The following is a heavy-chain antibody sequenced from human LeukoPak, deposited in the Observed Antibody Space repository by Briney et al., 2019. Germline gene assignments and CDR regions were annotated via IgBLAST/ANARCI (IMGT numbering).Heavy chain of an antibody. V-gene: IGHV1-69*05. CDR3: ARGELLQGAFDI. Sequence: AASVKVSCKASGGTFSSYAISWVRQAPGQGLEWMGRIIPISGTANYAQKFQGRVTITTDESTSTAYMELSSLRSEDTAVYYCARGELLQGAFDIWGQGTMVTVSS. J-gene: IGHJ3*02. D-gene: IGHD1-7*01. CDR1: GGTFSSYA. CDR2: IIPISGTA.